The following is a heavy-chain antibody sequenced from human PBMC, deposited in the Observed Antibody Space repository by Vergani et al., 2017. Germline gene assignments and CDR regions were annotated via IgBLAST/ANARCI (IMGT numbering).Heavy chain of an antibody. V-gene: IGHV2-5*04. Sequence: QITLKESGPTLVKPTQTLTLTCTFSGFSLNTRGVSVAWIRQPPGKALDWLALTYWNDDQHYSPSLNNRVTITKDTSKNQVVLTMTNMDYVDTGTYYCVYRKAECGTTGCFYPFDYYYYMDVWGKGTTVTVSS. D-gene: IGHD1-7*01. J-gene: IGHJ6*03. CDR3: VYRKAECGTTGCFYPFDYYYYMDV. CDR1: GFSLNTRGVS. CDR2: TYWNDDQ.